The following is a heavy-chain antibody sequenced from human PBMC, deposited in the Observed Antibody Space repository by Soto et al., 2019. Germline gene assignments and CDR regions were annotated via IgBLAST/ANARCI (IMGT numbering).Heavy chain of an antibody. D-gene: IGHD6-19*01. J-gene: IGHJ4*02. CDR2: ISAYNGNT. V-gene: IGHV1-18*01. Sequence: GGSVKVSCKASGYTFTSYGISWVRQAPGQGLEWMGWISAYNGNTNYAQKFQGWVTMTTDTSISTAYMELRRLRSDDTAVYYCARIAVAGRAIDYWGQGTLVTVSS. CDR1: GYTFTSYG. CDR3: ARIAVAGRAIDY.